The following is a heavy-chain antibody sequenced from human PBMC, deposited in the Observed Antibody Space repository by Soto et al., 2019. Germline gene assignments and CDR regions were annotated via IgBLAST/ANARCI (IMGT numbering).Heavy chain of an antibody. CDR3: ASTRGSSYDY. V-gene: IGHV3-53*02. J-gene: IGHJ4*02. CDR1: GFTVSGNY. Sequence: EVQLVETGGGLIPPGGSLRLSCAASGFTVSGNYMSWVRPAPGKGLEWVSVIYNGGGTYYADSVKGRFTISRDNSKNTLYLQMNSLRAEDTAVYYCASTRGSSYDYWGQGTLVTVST. D-gene: IGHD6-6*01. CDR2: IYNGGGT.